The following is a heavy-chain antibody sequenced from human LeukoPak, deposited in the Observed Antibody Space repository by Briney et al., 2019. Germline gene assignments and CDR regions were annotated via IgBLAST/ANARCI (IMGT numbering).Heavy chain of an antibody. V-gene: IGHV7-4-1*02. J-gene: IGHJ6*03. CDR1: GYTFTSYT. Sequence: GASVKVSCKASGYTFTSYTMNWVRQAPGQGLEWMGWINTNTGNPTYAQGFTGRFVFSLDTSVSTAYLQITSLKPEDTAVYYCARGKGVAAAGFFYYYYMDVWGKGTTVTVSS. CDR2: INTNTGNP. CDR3: ARGKGVAAAGFFYYYYMDV. D-gene: IGHD6-13*01.